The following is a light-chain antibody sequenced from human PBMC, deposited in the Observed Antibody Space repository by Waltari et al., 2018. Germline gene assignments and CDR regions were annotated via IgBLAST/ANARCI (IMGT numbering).Light chain of an antibody. V-gene: IGKV4-1*01. J-gene: IGKJ2*03. Sequence: DIVMAQSPDSLAVSLGERATINCKSSQSVLFSSNNENYLAWYQQKPGQPTKLLIYWASTRESGVPDRFSGSGSGTDFTLTISSLQAEDVAVYYCQQYYSIPRSFGQGTKLEIK. CDR2: WAS. CDR3: QQYYSIPRS. CDR1: QSVLFSSNNENY.